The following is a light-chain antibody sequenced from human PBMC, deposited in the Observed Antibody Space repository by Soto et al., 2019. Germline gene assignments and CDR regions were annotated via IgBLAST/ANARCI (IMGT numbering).Light chain of an antibody. CDR3: QQYNSYPLT. CDR1: LLMSIE. CDR2: DAS. Sequence: AIQLTQSPSSLSASVGDRVTISCRASLLMSIEVAWYQQKPGKAPKLLIYDASHLESGVPSRFSGSGSGTDFTLTISSLQPEDFATYYCQQYNSYPLTFGGGTKVAI. J-gene: IGKJ4*01. V-gene: IGKV1-13*02.